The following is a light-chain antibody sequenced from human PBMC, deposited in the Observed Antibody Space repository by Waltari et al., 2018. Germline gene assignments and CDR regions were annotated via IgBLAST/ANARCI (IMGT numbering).Light chain of an antibody. Sequence: DIQLTQSPSFLSASVGDRVNITCRASQGISSSLAWYQQKPGKAPEVLISASSALLSGVPSRFIGSGSGTEFTLTISSLQPEDLATYYCQQVKSYPLTFGGGTKVEIK. J-gene: IGKJ4*01. V-gene: IGKV1-9*01. CDR2: ASS. CDR3: QQVKSYPLT. CDR1: QGISSS.